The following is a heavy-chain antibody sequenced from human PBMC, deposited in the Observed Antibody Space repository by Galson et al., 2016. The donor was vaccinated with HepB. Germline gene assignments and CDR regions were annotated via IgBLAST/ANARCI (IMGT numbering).Heavy chain of an antibody. CDR3: ARGHTSGQCFTGGGCYFDS. D-gene: IGHD3-22*01. CDR1: GYTFSSYG. V-gene: IGHV1-18*01. J-gene: IGHJ4*02. Sequence: SVKVSCKASGYTFSSYGISWVRQAPGQGLEWMGWISAYNANTHYAQKLQGRVTMTTDTSTTTAYMELRSLRSDDTAVYYCARGHTSGQCFTGGGCYFDSWGQGTRVTVSS. CDR2: ISAYNANT.